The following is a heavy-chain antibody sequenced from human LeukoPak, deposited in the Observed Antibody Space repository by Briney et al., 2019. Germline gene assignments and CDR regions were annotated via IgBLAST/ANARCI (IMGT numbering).Heavy chain of an antibody. CDR2: IDQDGSDK. CDR3: ARGAFSLTVAGGPPIDY. D-gene: IGHD6-19*01. J-gene: IGHJ4*02. Sequence: PGGSLRLSCAASGFTFTTYWMSWVRQAPGQGLEWVANIDQDGSDKYYVDSVKGRFTISRDNAKNSLYLQMNSLRAEGTAVSYCARGAFSLTVAGGPPIDYWGQGTLVTVSS. V-gene: IGHV3-7*01. CDR1: GFTFTTYW.